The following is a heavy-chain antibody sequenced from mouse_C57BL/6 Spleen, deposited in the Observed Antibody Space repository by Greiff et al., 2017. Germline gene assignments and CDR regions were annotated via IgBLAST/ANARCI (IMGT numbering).Heavy chain of an antibody. Sequence: DVMLVESGGGLVQPGGSLSLSCAASGFTFTDYYMSWVRQPPGKALEWLGFIRNKAIGYTTEYSASVKGRLTFSRDNSQSILYLQMNALSAEDSATYYCARSPITTVVDWYFDVWGTGTTVTVSS. CDR3: ARSPITTVVDWYFDV. CDR2: IRNKAIGYTT. CDR1: GFTFTDYY. D-gene: IGHD1-1*01. J-gene: IGHJ1*03. V-gene: IGHV7-3*01.